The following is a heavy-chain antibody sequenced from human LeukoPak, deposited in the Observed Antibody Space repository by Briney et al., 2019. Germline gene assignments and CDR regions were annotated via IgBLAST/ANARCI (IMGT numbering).Heavy chain of an antibody. D-gene: IGHD3-22*01. CDR2: ISGSNSYI. J-gene: IGHJ4*02. CDR1: GFTFNSYS. Sequence: GGSLRLSCAASGFTFNSYSMNWVRQAPGKGLEWVSSISGSNSYIYYADSVKGRFTISRDNAKNSLYLQMNSLRAEDTAVYYCARDDSSGYYQYYFDYWGQGTLVTVSS. CDR3: ARDDSSGYYQYYFDY. V-gene: IGHV3-21*01.